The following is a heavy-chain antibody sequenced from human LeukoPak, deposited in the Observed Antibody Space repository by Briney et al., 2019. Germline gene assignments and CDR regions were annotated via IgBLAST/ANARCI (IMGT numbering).Heavy chain of an antibody. D-gene: IGHD4-17*01. J-gene: IGHJ4*02. V-gene: IGHV4-59*01. CDR3: AAMTTVTMYSYFFDS. CDR2: AADSGST. Sequence: PSETLSLTCTVSGDSMSDYFWTWIRQPPGKGLEWIGYAADSGSTNYNPSLKSRVTTSVDSFTNHFSLRLTSVTAADTAIYYCAAMTTVTMYSYFFDSWGQGTLLTASS. CDR1: GDSMSDYF.